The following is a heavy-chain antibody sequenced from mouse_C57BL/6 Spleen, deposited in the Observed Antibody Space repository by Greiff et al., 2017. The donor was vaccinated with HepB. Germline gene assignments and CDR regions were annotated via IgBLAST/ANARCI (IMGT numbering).Heavy chain of an antibody. CDR3: ARKESYVDAMDY. CDR1: GYTFTSYW. D-gene: IGHD3-3*01. V-gene: IGHV1-64*01. CDR2: IHPNSGST. J-gene: IGHJ4*01. Sequence: VQLQQPGAELVKPGASVKLSCKASGYTFTSYWMHWVKQRPGQGLEWIGMIHPNSGSTNYNEKFKSKATLTVDKSSSTAYMQLSSLTSEDSAVYYCARKESYVDAMDYWGQGTSVTVSS.